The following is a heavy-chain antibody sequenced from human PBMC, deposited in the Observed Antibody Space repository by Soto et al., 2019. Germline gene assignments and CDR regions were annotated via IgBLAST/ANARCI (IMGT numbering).Heavy chain of an antibody. J-gene: IGHJ4*02. Sequence: QLQLQESGPGLVKPSETLSLTCTVSGGSISSSSYYWGWIRQPPGKGLEWIGSIYYSGSTYYNPSLKSRVTISVDTSKNQFSLKLSSVTAADTAVYYCARFSDIVATDYWGQGTLVTVSS. CDR1: GGSISSSSYY. D-gene: IGHD5-12*01. CDR2: IYYSGST. V-gene: IGHV4-39*01. CDR3: ARFSDIVATDY.